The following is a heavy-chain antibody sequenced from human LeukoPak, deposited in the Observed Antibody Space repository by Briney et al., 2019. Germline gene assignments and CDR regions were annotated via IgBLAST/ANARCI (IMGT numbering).Heavy chain of an antibody. CDR1: GGSFSGYY. CDR2: INHSGST. D-gene: IGHD2-2*01. V-gene: IGHV4-34*01. CDR3: ARGLTKYGTTQPYYFDY. J-gene: IGHJ4*02. Sequence: PSETLSLTCAVYGGSFSGYYWSWIRQPPGKGLEWIGEINHSGSTNYNPSLKSRVTISVDTSKNQFSLKLSSVTAAGTAVYYCARGLTKYGTTQPYYFDYWGQGTLVTVSS.